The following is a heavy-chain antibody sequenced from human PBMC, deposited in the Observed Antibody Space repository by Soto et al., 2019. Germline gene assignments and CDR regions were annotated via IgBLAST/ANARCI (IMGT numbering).Heavy chain of an antibody. D-gene: IGHD5-12*01. CDR1: GYTFTSYY. Sequence: QVQLVQSGAEVKKPGASVKVSCKASGYTFTSYYMHWVRQAPGQGLEWMGIINPSGGSTSYAQKFQGRVTMTRDTSTSTVYMELSSLRAEDTAVYYCARRDMATITSDYWGQGTLVTVSS. J-gene: IGHJ4*02. V-gene: IGHV1-46*01. CDR3: ARRDMATITSDY. CDR2: INPSGGST.